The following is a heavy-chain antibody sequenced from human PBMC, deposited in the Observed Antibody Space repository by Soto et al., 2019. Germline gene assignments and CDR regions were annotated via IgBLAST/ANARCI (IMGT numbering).Heavy chain of an antibody. D-gene: IGHD3-9*01. Sequence: SETLSLTCAVYGGSFSGYYWSWIRQPPGKGLEWIGEINHSGSTNYNPSLKSRVTISVDTSKNQFSLKLSSVTAADTAVYYCARGGFGLRYFDWLLHPSFFDYWGQGTLVTVSS. CDR2: INHSGST. CDR3: ARGGFGLRYFDWLLHPSFFDY. J-gene: IGHJ4*02. CDR1: GGSFSGYY. V-gene: IGHV4-34*01.